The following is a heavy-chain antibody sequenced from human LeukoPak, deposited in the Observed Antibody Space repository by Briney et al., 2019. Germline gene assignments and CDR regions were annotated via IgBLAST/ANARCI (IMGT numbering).Heavy chain of an antibody. J-gene: IGHJ4*02. D-gene: IGHD6-13*01. CDR2: TSGSGGNT. CDR3: AKDISAAGPMY. Sequence: QPGGSLRLSCAVSGFTFRSYAMSWVRQAPGKGLEWVSTTSGSGGNTYYADSVKGRFTISRDNSKNMLYLQMNSLRAEDTAVYYCAKDISAAGPMYWGQGTRVTVSS. V-gene: IGHV3-23*01. CDR1: GFTFRSYA.